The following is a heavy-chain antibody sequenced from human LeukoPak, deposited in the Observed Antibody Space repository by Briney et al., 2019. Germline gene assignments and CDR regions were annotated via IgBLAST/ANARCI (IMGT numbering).Heavy chain of an antibody. CDR1: GYTFTGYY. V-gene: IGHV1-2*02. CDR3: ARLRIYYDSSGLLRGFDY. D-gene: IGHD3-22*01. J-gene: IGHJ4*02. CDR2: INPNSGGT. Sequence: ASVKVSCKASGYTFTGYYMHWVRQAPGQGLEWMGWINPNSGGTNYAQKFQGRVTMTRDMSISTAYMELSRLRSDDTAVYYCARLRIYYDSSGLLRGFDYWGQGTLVTVSS.